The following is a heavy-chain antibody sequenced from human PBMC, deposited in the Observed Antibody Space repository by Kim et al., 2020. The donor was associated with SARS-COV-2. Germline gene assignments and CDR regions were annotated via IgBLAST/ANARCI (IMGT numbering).Heavy chain of an antibody. V-gene: IGHV4-4*07. J-gene: IGHJ6*03. CDR2: ST. CDR3: AREIVYYYMDV. D-gene: IGHD1-26*01. Sequence: STTYHPSLKSRVPMSVDTSKNQFSLKLSSVTAADTAVYYCAREIVYYYMDVWGKGTTVTVSS.